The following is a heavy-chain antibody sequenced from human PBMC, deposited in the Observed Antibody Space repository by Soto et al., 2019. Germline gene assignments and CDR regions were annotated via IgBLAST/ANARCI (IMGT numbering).Heavy chain of an antibody. J-gene: IGHJ4*02. CDR2: IWYDGSNK. Sequence: GGSLRLSYAASGFTFSSYGMHWVRQAPGKGLEWVAVIWYDGSNKYYADSVKGRFTISRDNSKNTLYLQMNSLRAEDTAVYYCRAYGSSGYSPFDYWGQGTLVTVSS. CDR3: RAYGSSGYSPFDY. CDR1: GFTFSSYG. D-gene: IGHD3-22*01. V-gene: IGHV3-33*01.